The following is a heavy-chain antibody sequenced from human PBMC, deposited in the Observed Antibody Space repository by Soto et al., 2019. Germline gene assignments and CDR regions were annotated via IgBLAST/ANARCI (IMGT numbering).Heavy chain of an antibody. CDR1: GYTFTSYG. Sequence: ASVKVSCKASGYTFTSYGISWVRQAPGQGREGMGWISAYNGNTNYAQTIKGRVTMTTDTSTSTAYMELRSLISDDTAVYYCARVARFGRWLLARAAYFYYWGQGTLVTVSS. V-gene: IGHV1-18*01. CDR3: ARVARFGRWLLARAAYFYY. D-gene: IGHD2-15*01. CDR2: ISAYNGNT. J-gene: IGHJ4*02.